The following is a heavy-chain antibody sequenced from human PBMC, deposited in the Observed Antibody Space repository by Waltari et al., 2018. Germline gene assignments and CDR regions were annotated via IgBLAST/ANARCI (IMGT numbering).Heavy chain of an antibody. V-gene: IGHV3-21*01. J-gene: IGHJ4*02. Sequence: DVQVWESGGDFVQPGGSLRLSCAASGFTFSDYGVNWVRQAPGKGLEWVSSISSGSSYIYYADSVKGRFTISRDNAKNSLYLQMNSLRVEDTAVYYCAREWGVMVGTAGFYFDYWGQGALVTVSS. CDR1: GFTFSDYG. CDR3: AREWGVMVGTAGFYFDY. D-gene: IGHD2-15*01. CDR2: ISSGSSYI.